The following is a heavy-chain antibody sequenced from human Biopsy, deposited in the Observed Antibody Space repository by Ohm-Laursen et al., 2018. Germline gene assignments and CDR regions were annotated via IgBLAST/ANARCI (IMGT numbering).Heavy chain of an antibody. CDR3: AIDGNDFLTDYLKIDQ. V-gene: IGHV1-2*02. D-gene: IGHD3-9*01. CDR1: SYTFTDYN. CDR2: INPKSGGT. Sequence: SVKVSCKASSYTFTDYNIHWVRQAPGQGLEWMGWINPKSGGTHYLEKFRGRVTMTRDTSISTAYMEVSSLRSDDAAVYYCAIDGNDFLTDYLKIDQWGQGTLVTVSS. J-gene: IGHJ4*02.